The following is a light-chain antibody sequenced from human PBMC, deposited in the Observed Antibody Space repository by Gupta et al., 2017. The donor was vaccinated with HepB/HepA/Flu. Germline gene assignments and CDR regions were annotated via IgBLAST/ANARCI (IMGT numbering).Light chain of an antibody. CDR2: GAS. J-gene: IGKJ1*01. Sequence: EIVLMQSPGTLSLSPGERATLSCRATQSVTTNLAWYQQKPGQAPRLLIYGASNRAAGVPDRFSGSGSGTDFILTISRLEPEDFAVYYCLQDGSAPRTFGQGTKLETK. CDR3: LQDGSAPRT. V-gene: IGKV3-20*01. CDR1: QSVTTN.